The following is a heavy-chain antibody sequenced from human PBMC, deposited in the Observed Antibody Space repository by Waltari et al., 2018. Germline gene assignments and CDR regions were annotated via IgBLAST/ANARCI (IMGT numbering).Heavy chain of an antibody. CDR1: GVSITSNRHY. D-gene: IGHD5-12*01. V-gene: IGHV4-39*01. CDR2: VSYSGTT. Sequence: QLQLQESGPRLVRPSETLSLICRASGVSITSNRHYWAWIRQSPGQGLEWIGTVSYSGTTYISQSLKSRVSVSRDTSKNQVSLILGSVTAADMAVYYCATYIGASVGTAAFDVWGQGTMVTVSS. J-gene: IGHJ3*01. CDR3: ATYIGASVGTAAFDV.